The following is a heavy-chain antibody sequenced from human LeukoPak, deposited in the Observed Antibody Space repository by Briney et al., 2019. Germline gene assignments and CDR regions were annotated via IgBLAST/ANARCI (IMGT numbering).Heavy chain of an antibody. V-gene: IGHV4-34*01. CDR1: GGSFSGYY. Sequence: SETLSLTCAVYGGSFSGYYWSWIRQPPGKGLEWIGEINHSGSTNYHPSLKSRVTISVDTSKNQFSLKLSSVTAADTAVYYCARFVRFFPNWFDPWGQGTLVTVSS. J-gene: IGHJ5*02. CDR2: INHSGST. D-gene: IGHD2/OR15-2a*01. CDR3: ARFVRFFPNWFDP.